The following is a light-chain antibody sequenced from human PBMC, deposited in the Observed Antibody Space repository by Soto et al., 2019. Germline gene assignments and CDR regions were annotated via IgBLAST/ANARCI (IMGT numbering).Light chain of an antibody. CDR3: QQSYKTPRT. V-gene: IGKV1-39*01. Sequence: DFRMTQSPSSLSASVGATATFTCRASKPVSTYLNCYLLKPGKAPKLLIYGASSLQSGVPSRFSANGSATEFALTISGLRPEDSATFYCQQSYKTPRTFGQGSRLEIK. J-gene: IGKJ2*01. CDR1: KPVSTY. CDR2: GAS.